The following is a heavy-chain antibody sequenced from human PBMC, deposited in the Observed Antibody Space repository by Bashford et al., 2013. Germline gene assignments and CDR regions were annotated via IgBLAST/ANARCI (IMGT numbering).Heavy chain of an antibody. J-gene: IGHJ4*02. CDR2: ISGRGVTT. D-gene: IGHD6-6*01. Sequence: GGSLRLSCAASGFTFNSYALTWVRQAPGRGLEWVSTISGRGVTTYYADSVKGRFTVSRDSSENTLFLQMRSLSAEDTAVYFCARNIGPRPNSNRVDYFDYWGQGTLVTVSS. V-gene: IGHV3-23*01. CDR1: GFTFNSYA. CDR3: ARNIGPRPNSNRVDYFDY.